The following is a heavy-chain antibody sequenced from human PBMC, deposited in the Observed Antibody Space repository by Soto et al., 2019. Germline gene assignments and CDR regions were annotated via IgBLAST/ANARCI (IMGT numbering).Heavy chain of an antibody. J-gene: IGHJ6*03. CDR3: ARHSGLGPPYYYYYMDV. CDR2: IYYSGIT. Sequence: SETLSLTCTVSGGSISSSSYYWGWIRQPPGKGLEWIGNIYYSGITYYNPSLKSRVTISIDTSKNQFSLKLSSVTAADTAVYYCARHSGLGPPYYYYYMDVWGKGTTVTVSS. V-gene: IGHV4-39*01. CDR1: GGSISSSSYY.